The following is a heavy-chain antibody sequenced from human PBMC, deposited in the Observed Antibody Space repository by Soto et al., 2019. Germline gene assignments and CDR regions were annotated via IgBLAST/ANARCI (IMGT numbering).Heavy chain of an antibody. CDR1: GFTFSSYW. Sequence: GGSLRLSCEASGFTFSSYWMHWVRQAPGEGLVWVSHINSGGSTTDYADSVRGRFTISRDNAKNTLYLQMNSLRAEDTAVYYCAARIPPSWFDPWGQGTLVHRLL. CDR3: AARIPPSWFDP. CDR2: INSGGSTT. J-gene: IGHJ5*02. V-gene: IGHV3-74*01.